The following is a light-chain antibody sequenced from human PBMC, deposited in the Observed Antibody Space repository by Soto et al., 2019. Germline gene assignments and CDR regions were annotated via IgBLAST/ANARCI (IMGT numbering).Light chain of an antibody. CDR3: QQYYKWPLT. V-gene: IGKV3-15*01. CDR1: QSVSSN. CDR2: GAS. Sequence: IIMTQSPATLSVSPGERATLSCRASQSVSSNLAWYQQRRGQAPRLLIHGASTRATGIPARFSGSGSGAEFTLTISSLQSEDFAVYYCQQYYKWPLTFGQGTKVDIK. J-gene: IGKJ1*01.